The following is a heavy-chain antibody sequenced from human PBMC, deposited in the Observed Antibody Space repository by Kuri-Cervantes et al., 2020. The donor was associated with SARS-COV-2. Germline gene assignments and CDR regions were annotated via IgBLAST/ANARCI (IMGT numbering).Heavy chain of an antibody. Sequence: SQTLSLTCAVSGYSISSGYYWGWIRQPPGKGLEWIGSIYHSGSTYYNPSLKSRVTISVDTSKNQFSLKLSPVTAADTAVYYCARERANRGGVIVRRFDYWGQGTLVTVSS. D-gene: IGHD3-16*02. CDR3: ARERANRGGVIVRRFDY. CDR1: GYSISSGYY. CDR2: IYHSGST. V-gene: IGHV4-38-2*02. J-gene: IGHJ4*02.